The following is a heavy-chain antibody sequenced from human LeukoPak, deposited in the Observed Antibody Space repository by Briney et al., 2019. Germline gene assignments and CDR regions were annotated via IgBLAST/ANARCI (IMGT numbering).Heavy chain of an antibody. D-gene: IGHD6-19*01. CDR2: IYYSGST. CDR3: ARQKYSSGWDVLNWFDP. V-gene: IGHV4-39*01. Sequence: SETLSLTCTVSGGSISSSSYYWGWIRQPPGKGLEWIVSIYYSGSTYYNPSLKSRVTISVDTSKNQFSLKLSSVTAADTAVYYCARQKYSSGWDVLNWFDPWGQGTLVTVSS. J-gene: IGHJ5*02. CDR1: GGSISSSSYY.